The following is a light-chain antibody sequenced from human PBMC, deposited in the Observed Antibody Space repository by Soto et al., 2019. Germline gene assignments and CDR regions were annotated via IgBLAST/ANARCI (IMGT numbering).Light chain of an antibody. CDR1: QDIRSD. CDR2: AAS. Sequence: DIQMTQSPSSLSASVGDRVTITCRASQDIRSDLCWFQQKPGKAPNRLIYAASTLESGVQSRFSGSSSGTEFPLTISSLQPEDFATYYCLQRNSYPFTFGPGTKVAIK. J-gene: IGKJ3*01. CDR3: LQRNSYPFT. V-gene: IGKV1-17*01.